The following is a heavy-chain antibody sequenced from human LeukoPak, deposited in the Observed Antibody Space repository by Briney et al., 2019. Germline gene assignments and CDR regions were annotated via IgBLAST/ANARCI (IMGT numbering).Heavy chain of an antibody. CDR3: ATFDSSSWYSRDFDY. J-gene: IGHJ4*01. V-gene: IGHV1-24*01. CDR1: GYTLTELS. D-gene: IGHD6-13*01. CDR2: FDPEDGET. Sequence: ASVKVSCKVSGYTLTELSMHLVRQAPGKGLEWMGGFDPEDGETIYAQKFQGRVTMTEDTSTDTAYMELSSLRSEDTAVYYCATFDSSSWYSRDFDYWGHGTLVTVSS.